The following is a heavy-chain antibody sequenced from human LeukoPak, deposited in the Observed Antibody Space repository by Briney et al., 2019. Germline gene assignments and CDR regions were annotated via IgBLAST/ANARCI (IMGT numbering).Heavy chain of an antibody. CDR1: GFTFSSYA. D-gene: IGHD6-13*01. CDR3: AKTGSSSWGYFDY. V-gene: IGHV3-30-3*02. J-gene: IGHJ4*02. Sequence: GGSLRLSCAASGFTFSSYAMHWVRQAPGKGLEWVAVISYDGSNKYYADSVKGRFTISRDNSKSTLYLQMNSLRAEDTAVYYCAKTGSSSWGYFDYWGQGTLVTVSS. CDR2: ISYDGSNK.